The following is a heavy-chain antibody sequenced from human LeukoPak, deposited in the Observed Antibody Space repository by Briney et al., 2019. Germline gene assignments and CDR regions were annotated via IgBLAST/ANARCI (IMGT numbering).Heavy chain of an antibody. CDR2: ISAYNGNT. J-gene: IGHJ4*02. V-gene: IGHV1-18*04. CDR3: ARDKSIEVSSSRDY. Sequence: ASVKASCKASGYTFTSYGISWVRQAPGQGLEWMGWISAYNGNTNYAQKLQGRVTMTTDTSTSTAYMELRSLRSDDTAVYYCARDKSIEVSSSRDYWGQGTLVTVSS. D-gene: IGHD6-13*01. CDR1: GYTFTSYG.